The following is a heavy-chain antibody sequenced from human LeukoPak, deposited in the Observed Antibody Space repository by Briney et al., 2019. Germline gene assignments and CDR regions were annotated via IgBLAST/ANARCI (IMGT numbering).Heavy chain of an antibody. V-gene: IGHV4-34*01. CDR1: GGSFSGYY. CDR3: ARGYGSGSYYFDY. J-gene: IGHJ4*02. CDR2: INHSGST. D-gene: IGHD3-10*01. Sequence: ASETLSLTCADYGGSFSGYYWSWIRQPPGKGLEWIGEINHSGSTNYNPSLKSRVTISVDTSKNQFSLKLSSVTAADTAVYYCARGYGSGSYYFDYWGQGTLVTVSS.